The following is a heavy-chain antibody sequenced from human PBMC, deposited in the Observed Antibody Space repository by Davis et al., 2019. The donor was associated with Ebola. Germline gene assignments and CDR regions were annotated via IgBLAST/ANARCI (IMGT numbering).Heavy chain of an antibody. Sequence: GESLKISCAASGFTFSTYSMNWVRQAPGKGLESVSYISGSSSSIIYYADSVKGRFTISRDNAKNSLYLQMNSLRAEDTAVYYCVRSARSGYSGYDPFDYWGQGTLVTVSS. J-gene: IGHJ4*02. V-gene: IGHV3-48*04. CDR1: GFTFSTYS. CDR3: VRSARSGYSGYDPFDY. D-gene: IGHD5-12*01. CDR2: ISGSSSSII.